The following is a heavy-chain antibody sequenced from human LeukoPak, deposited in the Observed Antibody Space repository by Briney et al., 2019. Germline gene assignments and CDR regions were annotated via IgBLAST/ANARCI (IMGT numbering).Heavy chain of an antibody. CDR2: INAGNGNT. J-gene: IGHJ4*02. Sequence: ASVKVSCKASGYTFTGYAMHWVRQAPGQRLEWMGWINAGNGNTKNSQKFQGRVTITRDTSASTAYMELSSLRSEDTAVYYCARTGGYSGSYWDFDYWGQGTLVTVSS. CDR3: ARTGGYSGSYWDFDY. D-gene: IGHD1-26*01. CDR1: GYTFTGYA. V-gene: IGHV1-3*01.